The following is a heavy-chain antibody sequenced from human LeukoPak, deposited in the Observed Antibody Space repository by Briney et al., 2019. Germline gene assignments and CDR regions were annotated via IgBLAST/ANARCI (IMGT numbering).Heavy chain of an antibody. D-gene: IGHD1-26*01. Sequence: GGSLRLSCAASGFTFSSYSMNWVRQAPGKGLEWVSYISSSGSSIYYADSVKGRFTISRDNAKNSLFLQMNSLRAEDTAVYYCARVGLIVGATIDIWGQGTMVTVSS. CDR3: ARVGLIVGATIDI. J-gene: IGHJ3*02. V-gene: IGHV3-48*04. CDR2: ISSSGSSI. CDR1: GFTFSSYS.